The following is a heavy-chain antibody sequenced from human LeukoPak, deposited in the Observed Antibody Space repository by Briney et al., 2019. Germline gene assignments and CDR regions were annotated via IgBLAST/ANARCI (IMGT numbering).Heavy chain of an antibody. D-gene: IGHD6-19*01. Sequence: PGGSLRLSCAASGLTFSSYGMHWVRQAPGKGLEWVAVIWYDGSNKYHADSVQGRFTISRDSSKNTLYLQMNSLRAEDTAVYYCAKDQSWQWLVRRGAFDIWGQGTMVTVSS. V-gene: IGHV3-33*06. CDR1: GLTFSSYG. CDR2: IWYDGSNK. J-gene: IGHJ3*02. CDR3: AKDQSWQWLVRRGAFDI.